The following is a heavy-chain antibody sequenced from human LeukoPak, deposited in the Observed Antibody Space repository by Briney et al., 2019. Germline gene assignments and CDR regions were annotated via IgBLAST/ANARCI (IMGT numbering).Heavy chain of an antibody. CDR3: ARHMREFWSRRQPGDAFDI. V-gene: IGHV1-18*01. Sequence: ASVKVSCKTSGYTFTSYDITWVRQAPGQGLERMGYISTYNYNTHHSQKFQGRVFMSTDSSSGTAYMDLQSLTSDDTAVYYCARHMREFWSRRQPGDAFDIWGQGTMVTVSS. D-gene: IGHD3-3*01. CDR1: GYTFTSYD. J-gene: IGHJ3*02. CDR2: ISTYNYNT.